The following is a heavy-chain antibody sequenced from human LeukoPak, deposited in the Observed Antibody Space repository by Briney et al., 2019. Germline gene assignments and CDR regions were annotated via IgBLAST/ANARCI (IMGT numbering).Heavy chain of an antibody. V-gene: IGHV3-30*04. CDR2: ISYDGSNK. D-gene: IGHD3-22*01. Sequence: GRSLRLSCAASGFTFSSYAMHWVRQAPGKGLEWVAVISYDGSNKYYADSVKGRFTVSRDNSKNTLYLQMNSLRAEDTAVYYCARDLWDYDSSGYTYYFDYWGQGTLVTVSS. CDR3: ARDLWDYDSSGYTYYFDY. J-gene: IGHJ4*02. CDR1: GFTFSSYA.